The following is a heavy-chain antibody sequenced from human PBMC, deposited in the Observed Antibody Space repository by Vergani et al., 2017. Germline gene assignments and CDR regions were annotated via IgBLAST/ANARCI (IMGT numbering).Heavy chain of an antibody. Sequence: QVQLQESGPGLVKPSQTLSLTCTVSGGSISSGSYYWSWIRQPAGKGLEWIGRIYTSRSTNYNPSLKSRVTMSVDTSKNQFSLKLSSVTAADTAVYYCARESIGRYYYYYYMDVWGKGTTVTVSS. CDR2: IYTSRST. J-gene: IGHJ6*03. CDR1: GGSISSGSYY. V-gene: IGHV4-61*02. D-gene: IGHD6-6*01. CDR3: ARESIGRYYYYYYMDV.